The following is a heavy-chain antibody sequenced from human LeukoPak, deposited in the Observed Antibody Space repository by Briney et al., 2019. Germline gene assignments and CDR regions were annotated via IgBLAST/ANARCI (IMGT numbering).Heavy chain of an antibody. CDR3: AREATDDYGDSYGMDV. D-gene: IGHD4-17*01. CDR2: IYYSGST. V-gene: IGHV4-31*03. CDR1: GGSISSGGYY. J-gene: IGHJ6*02. Sequence: SETLSLACTVSGGSISSGGYYWSWIRQHPGKGLEWIGYIYYSGSTYYNPSLKSRVTISVDTSKNQFSLKLSSVTAADTAVYYCAREATDDYGDSYGMDVWGQGTTVTVSS.